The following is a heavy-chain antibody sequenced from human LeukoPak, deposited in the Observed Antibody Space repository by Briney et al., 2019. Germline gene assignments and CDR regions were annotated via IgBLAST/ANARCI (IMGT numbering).Heavy chain of an antibody. CDR2: IKQDGSEK. Sequence: GGSLRLSCVASGFTFSNYWMSWVRQAPGKGLEWVANIKQDGSEKYYVDSVKGRFTISRDNAKNSLYLQMNSLRAEDTAVYYCASGGRGTYYGSGSYVDFWGQGTLVTVSS. D-gene: IGHD3-10*01. J-gene: IGHJ4*02. CDR3: ASGGRGTYYGSGSYVDF. CDR1: GFTFSNYW. V-gene: IGHV3-7*01.